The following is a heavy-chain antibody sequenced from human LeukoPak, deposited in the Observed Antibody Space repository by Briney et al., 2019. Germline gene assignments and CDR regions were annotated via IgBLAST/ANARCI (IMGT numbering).Heavy chain of an antibody. CDR3: ARSGALSPEYYLDY. CDR2: IRSKAYGGTP. CDR1: GFTFGDYA. D-gene: IGHD1-26*01. J-gene: IGHJ4*02. Sequence: GGSLRLSCTGSGFTFGDYAMNWVRQAPGKGLEWIGFIRSKAYGGTPEYAASVKGGFTISRDDSESIAYLQLNSLKDEDTAVFYCARSGALSPEYYLDYWGQGTLVTVPS. V-gene: IGHV3-49*04.